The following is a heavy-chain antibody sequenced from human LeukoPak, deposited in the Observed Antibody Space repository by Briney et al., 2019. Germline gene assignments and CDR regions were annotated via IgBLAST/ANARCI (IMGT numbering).Heavy chain of an antibody. CDR3: AKVGYDSSLDFDY. V-gene: IGHV3-23*01. CDR2: ISGSGGST. CDR1: GFTFSSYA. Sequence: GGSLRLSCAASGFTFSSYAMRWVRQAPGKGLEWVSAISGSGGSTYYADSVKDRFTISRDNSKNTLYLQMNSLRAEDTAVYYCAKVGYDSSLDFDYWGQGTLVTVSS. D-gene: IGHD3-22*01. J-gene: IGHJ4*02.